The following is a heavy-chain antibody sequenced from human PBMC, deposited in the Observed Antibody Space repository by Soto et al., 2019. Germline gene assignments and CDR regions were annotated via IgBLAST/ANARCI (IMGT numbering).Heavy chain of an antibody. CDR1: GYTFSSYG. CDR3: ARDWDRITIFGVVIPLDY. V-gene: IGHV1-18*01. Sequence: QVQLVQSGAEVKKPGASVKVSCKASGYTFSSYGISWVRQAPGQGLEWMGWNSGYNGHTNYAQKLQGRVTVTTDTSTNTAYMELRSLGSDDTAVYYCARDWDRITIFGVVIPLDYWGQGTLVTVSS. J-gene: IGHJ4*02. D-gene: IGHD3-3*01. CDR2: NSGYNGHT.